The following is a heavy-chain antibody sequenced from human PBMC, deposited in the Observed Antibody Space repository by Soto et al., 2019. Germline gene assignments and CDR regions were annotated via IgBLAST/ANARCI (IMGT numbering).Heavy chain of an antibody. Sequence: QVQLVESGGGVVQPGRSLRLSCAASGFTFSSYGMHWVRQAPGKGLEWVAVIWYDGSNKYYADCVKGRFTISRDNSKNTLYLQMNSLRAEDTAVYYCAREYSSSWSCFDYWGQGTLVTVSS. CDR1: GFTFSSYG. V-gene: IGHV3-33*01. CDR2: IWYDGSNK. D-gene: IGHD6-13*01. J-gene: IGHJ4*02. CDR3: AREYSSSWSCFDY.